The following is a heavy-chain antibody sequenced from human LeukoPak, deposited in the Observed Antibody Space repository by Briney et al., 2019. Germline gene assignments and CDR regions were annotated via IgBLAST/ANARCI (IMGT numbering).Heavy chain of an antibody. CDR3: ARDSAAAGLDY. J-gene: IGHJ4*02. Sequence: GGSLRLSCAASGFTFSSYSIHWVRQPLGKGLEWVALISYDGRSKYYADSVNGRFTISRDNAKNSLYLQVNSLRAEDTATYYCARDSAAAGLDYWGQGTLVIVSS. CDR1: GFTFSSYS. V-gene: IGHV3-30*04. D-gene: IGHD6-13*01. CDR2: ISYDGRSK.